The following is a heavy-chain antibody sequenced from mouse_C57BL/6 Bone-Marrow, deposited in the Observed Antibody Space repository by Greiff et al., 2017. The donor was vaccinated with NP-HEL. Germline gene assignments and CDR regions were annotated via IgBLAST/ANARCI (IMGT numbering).Heavy chain of an antibody. CDR3: TTSVTTVVESPAWFAY. CDR2: IDPEDGDT. J-gene: IGHJ3*01. D-gene: IGHD1-1*01. Sequence: VQLQQSGAELVRPGASVKLSCTASGFNIKDYYMHWVTQRPEQGLEWIGRIDPEDGDTEYAPKFQGKATMTADTSSNTAYLQLSSLTSEDTAVYSCTTSVTTVVESPAWFAYWGQGTLVTVSA. V-gene: IGHV14-1*01. CDR1: GFNIKDYY.